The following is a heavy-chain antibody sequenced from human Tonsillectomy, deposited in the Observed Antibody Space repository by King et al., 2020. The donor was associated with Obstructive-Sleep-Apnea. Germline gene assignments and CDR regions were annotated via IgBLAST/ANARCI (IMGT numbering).Heavy chain of an antibody. CDR3: ARDGWAGPHYYGMDV. D-gene: IGHD6-19*01. CDR2: ISSSSSAI. V-gene: IGHV3-48*01. CDR1: GFSFSSYS. Sequence: VQLVESGGGLVQPGGSLRLSCAASGFSFSSYSMNWVRQAPGKGLEGVSYISSSSSAIYYEASVKGPFTISSDNAKNSLYLQMNSLRAEDTAVYYCARDGWAGPHYYGMDVWGQGTTVTVSS. J-gene: IGHJ6*02.